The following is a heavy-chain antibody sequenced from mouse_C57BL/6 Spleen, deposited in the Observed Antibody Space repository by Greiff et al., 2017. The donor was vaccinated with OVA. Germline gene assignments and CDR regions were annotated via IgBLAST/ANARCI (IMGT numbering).Heavy chain of an antibody. Sequence: VQLQESGAELVKPGASVKLSCKASGYTFTSYWMHWVKQRPGRGLEWIGRIDPNSGGTKYNEKFKSKATLTVDKPSSTAYMQLSSLTSEDSAVYYCARGITTNSYWYFDVWGTGTTVTVSS. CDR2: IDPNSGGT. CDR1: GYTFTSYW. V-gene: IGHV1-72*01. D-gene: IGHD2-4*01. J-gene: IGHJ1*03. CDR3: ARGITTNSYWYFDV.